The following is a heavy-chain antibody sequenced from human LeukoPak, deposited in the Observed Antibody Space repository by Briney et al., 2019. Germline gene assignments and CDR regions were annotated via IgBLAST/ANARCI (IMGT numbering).Heavy chain of an antibody. D-gene: IGHD3-22*01. CDR1: GYTFTTYY. V-gene: IGHV1-46*01. CDR2: INPSGGST. Sequence: ASVKVSCKASGYTFTTYYMHWVRQAPGQGLEWMGIINPSGGSTSYAQKFQGRVTMTRDMSTSTVYMELSSLRSEDTAVYYCARNLGGVAGPSSGYNWFDPWGQGTLVTVSS. CDR3: ARNLGGVAGPSSGYNWFDP. J-gene: IGHJ5*02.